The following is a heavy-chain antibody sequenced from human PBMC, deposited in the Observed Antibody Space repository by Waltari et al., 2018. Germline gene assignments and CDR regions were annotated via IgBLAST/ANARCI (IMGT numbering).Heavy chain of an antibody. CDR3: ARERIAARQGRGGNFDY. CDR2: INHSGST. D-gene: IGHD6-6*01. Sequence: QVQLQQWGAGLLKPSETLSLTCAVYGGSFSGYYWSWIRQPPGKGLEWIGEINHSGSTNHNPALKRRGTISVDTSKNQFALKLSAVTAADTAVYYWARERIAARQGRGGNFDYWGQGTLVTVSS. J-gene: IGHJ4*02. CDR1: GGSFSGYY. V-gene: IGHV4-34*01.